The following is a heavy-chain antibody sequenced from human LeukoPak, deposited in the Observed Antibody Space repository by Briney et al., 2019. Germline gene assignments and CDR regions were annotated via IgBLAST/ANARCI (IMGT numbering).Heavy chain of an antibody. J-gene: IGHJ4*02. Sequence: TSVKVSCKASGFTFTSSAMQWVRQARGQRLEWIGWIVVGSGNTNYAQKFQERVTITRDMSTSTAYMELSSLRSEDTAVYYCAADWNGYSYDYVYLWGQGTLVTVSS. CDR1: GFTFTSSA. D-gene: IGHD5-18*01. CDR2: IVVGSGNT. CDR3: AADWNGYSYDYVYL. V-gene: IGHV1-58*02.